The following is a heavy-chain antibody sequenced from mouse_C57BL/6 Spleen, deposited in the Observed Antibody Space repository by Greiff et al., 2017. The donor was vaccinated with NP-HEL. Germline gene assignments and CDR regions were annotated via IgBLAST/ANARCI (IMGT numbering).Heavy chain of an antibody. CDR2: ISDGGSYT. V-gene: IGHV5-4*01. Sequence: EVQGVESGGGLVKPGGSLKLSCAASGFTFSSYAMSWVRQTPEKRLAWVATISDGGSYTYYPDNVKGRFTISRDNAKNNLYLQMSHLKSEDTAMYYCARDVELGLYYFDYWGQGTTLTVSS. J-gene: IGHJ2*01. CDR1: GFTFSSYA. D-gene: IGHD4-1*01. CDR3: ARDVELGLYYFDY.